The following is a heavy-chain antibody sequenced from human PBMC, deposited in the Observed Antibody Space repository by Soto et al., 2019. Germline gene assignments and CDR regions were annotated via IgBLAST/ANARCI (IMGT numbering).Heavy chain of an antibody. CDR2: IIPVFGTG. CDR1: GGTFSSYA. CDR3: ARAWGDYRSWFDP. Sequence: QVQLVQSGAEVKKPGSSVKVSCKASGGTFSSYAISWVRQVPGQGLEWMGGIIPVFGTGNYAQKFQGRVTITADESTSTADMELSSLRSEDTAVYYCARAWGDYRSWFDPWGQGTLVTVSS. J-gene: IGHJ5*02. D-gene: IGHD4-17*01. V-gene: IGHV1-69*01.